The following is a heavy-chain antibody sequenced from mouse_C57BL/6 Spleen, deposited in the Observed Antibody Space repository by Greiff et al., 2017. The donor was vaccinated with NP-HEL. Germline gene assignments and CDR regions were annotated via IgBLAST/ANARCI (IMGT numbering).Heavy chain of an antibody. D-gene: IGHD1-1*01. CDR2: ISDGGSYT. CDR1: GFTFSSYA. J-gene: IGHJ2*01. CDR3: ARDGSNYYGSSYEY. V-gene: IGHV5-4*01. Sequence: EVQLVESGGGLVKPGGSLKLSCAASGFTFSSYAMSWVRQTPEKRLEWVATISDGGSYTYYPDNVKGRFTISRDNAKNNLYLQMSHLKSEDTAMYYCARDGSNYYGSSYEYWGQGTTLTVSS.